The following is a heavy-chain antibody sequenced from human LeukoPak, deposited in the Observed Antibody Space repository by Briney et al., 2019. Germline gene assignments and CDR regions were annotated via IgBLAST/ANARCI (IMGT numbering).Heavy chain of an antibody. CDR1: GFIFNNYA. D-gene: IGHD6-19*01. CDR2: ISWNSGSI. Sequence: GGSLRLSCAGSGFIFNNYAMHWVRQPPGKGLEWVSGISWNSGSIDYADSVKGRFTISRDNAKNSLYLQMNSLRVEDTAFYYCAKDSRRHYTSGPNPDSLHWGQGALVTVSS. CDR3: AKDSRRHYTSGPNPDSLH. V-gene: IGHV3-9*01. J-gene: IGHJ4*02.